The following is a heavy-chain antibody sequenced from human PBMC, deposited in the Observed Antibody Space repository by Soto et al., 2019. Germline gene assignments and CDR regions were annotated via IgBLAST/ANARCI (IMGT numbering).Heavy chain of an antibody. CDR3: ARDQYDYVWGSYRHFDY. CDR2: FIPIFGTA. CDR1: GGTFSSYA. Sequence: QVQLVQSGAEVKKPGSSVKVSCKASGGTFSSYAISWVRQAPGQGLEWMGGFIPIFGTANYAQKFQGRVTITADEATSTAYMELSSLRSEDTAVYYCARDQYDYVWGSYRHFDYWGQGTLVTVSS. D-gene: IGHD3-16*02. J-gene: IGHJ4*02. V-gene: IGHV1-69*01.